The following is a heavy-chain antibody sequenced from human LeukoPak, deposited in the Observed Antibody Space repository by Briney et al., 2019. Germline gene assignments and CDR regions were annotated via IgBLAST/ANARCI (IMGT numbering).Heavy chain of an antibody. J-gene: IGHJ5*02. CDR1: GGSISSGGYY. Sequence: PSQTLSLTCTVSGGSISSGGYYWSWIRQHPGKGLEWIGYIYYSGSTNYNPSLKSRVTISVDTSKNQFSLKLSSVTAADTAVYYCASIGEEILTGYPWGQGTLVTVSS. CDR2: IYYSGST. V-gene: IGHV4-31*03. D-gene: IGHD3-9*01. CDR3: ASIGEEILTGYP.